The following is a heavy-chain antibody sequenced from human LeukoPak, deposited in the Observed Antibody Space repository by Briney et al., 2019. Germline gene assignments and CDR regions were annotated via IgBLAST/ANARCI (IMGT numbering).Heavy chain of an antibody. V-gene: IGHV4-34*01. J-gene: IGHJ5*02. D-gene: IGHD3-3*01. CDR3: ARSSGFWRLNWFDP. Sequence: ETLSLTCAVYGGSFSGYYWSWIRQPPGKGLEWIGEINHSGSTNYNPSLKSRVTISVDTSKNQFSLKLSSVTAADTAVYYCARSSGFWRLNWFDPWGQGTLVTVSS. CDR2: INHSGST. CDR1: GGSFSGYY.